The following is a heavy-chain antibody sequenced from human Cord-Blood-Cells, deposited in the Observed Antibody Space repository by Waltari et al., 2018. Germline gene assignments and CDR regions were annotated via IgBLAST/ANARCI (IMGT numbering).Heavy chain of an antibody. D-gene: IGHD4-17*01. CDR1: GGSFSGYY. CDR2: INHSGST. Sequence: QVQLQQWGAGLLKPSETLSLTCAVYGGSFSGYYWRWTRQPPGTGLEWIGEINHSGSTNYNPSLKSRVTISVDTSKNQFSLKLSSVTAADTAVYYCAGSIDYGVPFDYWGQGTLVTVSS. J-gene: IGHJ4*02. V-gene: IGHV4-34*01. CDR3: AGSIDYGVPFDY.